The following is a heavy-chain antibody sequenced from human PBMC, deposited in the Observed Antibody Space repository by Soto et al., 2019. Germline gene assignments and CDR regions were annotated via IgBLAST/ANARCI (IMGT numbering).Heavy chain of an antibody. CDR1: GGSISSGDYY. Sequence: SETLSLTCTVSGGSISSGDYYWSRIRQPPGKGLEWIGYIYYSGSTYYNPSLKSRVTISVDTSKNQFSLKLSSVTAADTAVYYCARTIIAAAGTFDYWGQGTLVTVSS. J-gene: IGHJ4*02. D-gene: IGHD6-13*01. V-gene: IGHV4-30-4*01. CDR3: ARTIIAAAGTFDY. CDR2: IYYSGST.